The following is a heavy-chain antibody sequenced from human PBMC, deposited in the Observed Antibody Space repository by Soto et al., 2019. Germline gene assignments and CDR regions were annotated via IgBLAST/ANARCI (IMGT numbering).Heavy chain of an antibody. D-gene: IGHD6-13*01. J-gene: IGHJ6*02. V-gene: IGHV1-46*01. CDR1: GYTFTNYY. CDR2: INPNGGST. Sequence: ASVKVSCKASGYTFTNYYIDWVRQAPGQGLEWMGIINPNGGSTTYVQKFQGRVTMTRDTSTSTVYMELSRLRSADTAVYYCTRRGTWGVAAAAPGSPGGMAVWGQGTTVTVSS. CDR3: TRRGTWGVAAAAPGSPGGMAV.